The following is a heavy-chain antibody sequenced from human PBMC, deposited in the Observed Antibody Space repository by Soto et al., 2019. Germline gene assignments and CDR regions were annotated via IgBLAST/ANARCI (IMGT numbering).Heavy chain of an antibody. D-gene: IGHD2-8*02. CDR2: IGAAGDT. J-gene: IGHJ6*02. V-gene: IGHV3-13*01. CDR3: ARGVLGPGDSSCGFDV. Sequence: GGSLRLSCAASGFTFSNYDMHWVRQAKGKGLEWLSGIGAAGDTFYPGSVSGRFTISRENAKNSLNLQINSLRAGDTAVYFCARGVLGPGDSSCGFDVWGPGTTGTV. CDR1: GFTFSNYD.